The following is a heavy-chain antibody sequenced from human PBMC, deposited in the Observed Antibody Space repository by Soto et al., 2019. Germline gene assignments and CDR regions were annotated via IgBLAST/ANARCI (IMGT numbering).Heavy chain of an antibody. J-gene: IGHJ4*02. V-gene: IGHV3-23*01. D-gene: IGHD6-19*01. CDR1: GFTFSSYA. CDR3: AKGEYSSGWNSVFDY. Sequence: GVSLRLSCAASGFTFSSYAMSWVRQAPGKGLEWVSAISGSGDSTYYADSVKGRFTISRDNSKNTLYLQMNSLRAEDTAVYYCAKGEYSSGWNSVFDYWGQGTLVTVSS. CDR2: ISGSGDST.